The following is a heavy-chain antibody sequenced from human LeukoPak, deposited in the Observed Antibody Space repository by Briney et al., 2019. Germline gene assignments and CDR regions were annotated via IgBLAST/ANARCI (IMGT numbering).Heavy chain of an antibody. V-gene: IGHV1-2*07. J-gene: IGHJ5*02. CDR1: GYTFNHNY. Sequence: GASVKVSCKASGYTFNHNYLHWVRQAPGQGLEWMGWINPNNPATHSSHKFQGRVTMTSDSSISTVYLEANRLKPDDTAVYFCARVRDYSNSPFNWFDAWGQGTLVIVSS. D-gene: IGHD6-6*01. CDR3: ARVRDYSNSPFNWFDA. CDR2: INPNNPAT.